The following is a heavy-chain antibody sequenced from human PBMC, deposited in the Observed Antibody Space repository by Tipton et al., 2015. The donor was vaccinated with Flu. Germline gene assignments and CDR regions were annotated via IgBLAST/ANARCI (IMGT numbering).Heavy chain of an antibody. CDR1: GGSITSGSYY. Sequence: TLSLTSTVSGGSITSGSYYWTWIRQHPGKGLEWIGYIYYTGTTYYSPSLKSRVTISRDKSMNQFSLTLSSVTAADTAVYFCARDNAVFPGALYYWGLGTLVTVSS. CDR3: ARDNAVFPGALYY. D-gene: IGHD4/OR15-4a*01. J-gene: IGHJ4*02. CDR2: IYYTGTT. V-gene: IGHV4-31*03.